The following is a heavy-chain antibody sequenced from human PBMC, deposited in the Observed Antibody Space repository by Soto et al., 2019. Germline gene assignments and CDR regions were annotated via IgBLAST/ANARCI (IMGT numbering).Heavy chain of an antibody. D-gene: IGHD3-3*01. CDR2: ISSSGSTI. Sequence: EVQLVESGGGLVQPXGSLRLSCAASGFTFSSXEMNXVRQXPGKGLEWVSYISSSGSTIYYADSVKGRFTISRDNAKNSLYLQMNSLRAEDTAVYYCARQTIWSGHAFDIWGQGTMVTVSS. V-gene: IGHV3-48*03. J-gene: IGHJ3*02. CDR1: GFTFSSXE. CDR3: ARQTIWSGHAFDI.